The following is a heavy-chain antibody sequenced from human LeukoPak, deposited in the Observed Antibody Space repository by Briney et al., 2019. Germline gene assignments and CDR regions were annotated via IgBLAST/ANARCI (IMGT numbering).Heavy chain of an antibody. CDR1: GFTFSRYA. J-gene: IGHJ3*02. D-gene: IGHD5-24*01. CDR2: ISGSGATTDYT. CDR3: AKVRWLQRDDAFDI. Sequence: GGSLRLSCAASGFTFSRYAMTWVRQAPGKGLEWVSTISGSGATTDYTYYADSVKGRFTISRDNSKNTLHLQMNSLRVEDTALYYCAKVRWLQRDDAFDIWGQGTMVTVSS. V-gene: IGHV3-23*01.